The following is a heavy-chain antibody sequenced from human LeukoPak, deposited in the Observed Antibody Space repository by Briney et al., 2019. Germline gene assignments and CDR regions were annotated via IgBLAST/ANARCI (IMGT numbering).Heavy chain of an antibody. J-gene: IGHJ4*02. V-gene: IGHV3-23*01. D-gene: IGHD6-6*01. Sequence: GGSLRLSCAASGFTLSSYDMNWVRQAPGKGLERVSRISGSGGTTYYADSVKGRFTISRDNSKNTVSLRLNSLRAEDSAIYYCASRKEYSTSSVFYWGQGTLVTVSS. CDR1: GFTLSSYD. CDR3: ASRKEYSTSSVFY. CDR2: ISGSGGTT.